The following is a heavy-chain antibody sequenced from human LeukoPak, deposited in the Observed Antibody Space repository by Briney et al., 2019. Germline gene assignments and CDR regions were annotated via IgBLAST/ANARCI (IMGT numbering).Heavy chain of an antibody. CDR3: ARSPRDGYNSFDF. CDR1: GLTFSNDA. Sequence: GGSMRLSCAASGLTFSNDAMQWVRQAPGKGLEWVAVVSYDGTTKYYADSVKGRFTISRDNSKNTLYLQMNSLRAEDTAVYYCARSPRDGYNSFDFWGQGTLVTVSS. D-gene: IGHD5-24*01. CDR2: VSYDGTTK. V-gene: IGHV3-30-3*01. J-gene: IGHJ4*02.